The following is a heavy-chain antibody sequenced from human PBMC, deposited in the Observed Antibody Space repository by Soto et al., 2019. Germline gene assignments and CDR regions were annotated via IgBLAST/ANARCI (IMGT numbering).Heavy chain of an antibody. V-gene: IGHV3-20*04. D-gene: IGHD6-6*01. J-gene: IGHJ4*02. CDR1: GFTFDDYG. CDR2: INRNSRST. Sequence: PGGSLRLSCAASGFTFDDYGMSWVRQAPGKGLEWGSCINRNSRSTCYADSVKGRFTISRDNAKNSLYLQMNSLRAEDTAVYYCARGGILIAALDYWGQGTLVTVSS. CDR3: ARGGILIAALDY.